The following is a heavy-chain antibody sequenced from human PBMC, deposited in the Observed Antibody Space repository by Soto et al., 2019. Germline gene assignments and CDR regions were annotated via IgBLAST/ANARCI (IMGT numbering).Heavy chain of an antibody. D-gene: IGHD2-8*01. CDR1: GYTFTSYG. Sequence: QAQLVQSGAEVKKPGASVKVSCKASGYTFTSYGISWVRQAPGQGLEWMGWISTYNGNTNYAQKVQGRVTMTTDTSTSTAYLELRSLRSDDTAVYYCARDRPYFYPPTRSDAFDIWGQGTMFTASS. CDR2: ISTYNGNT. V-gene: IGHV1-18*04. CDR3: ARDRPYFYPPTRSDAFDI. J-gene: IGHJ3*02.